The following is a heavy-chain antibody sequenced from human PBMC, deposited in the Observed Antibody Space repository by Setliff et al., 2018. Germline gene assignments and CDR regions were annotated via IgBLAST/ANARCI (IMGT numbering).Heavy chain of an antibody. CDR2: INPNSGGT. J-gene: IGHJ4*02. D-gene: IGHD2-15*01. CDR1: GYSFTDYY. CDR3: ARGRIGSTWTGDY. V-gene: IGHV1-2*02. Sequence: ASVKVSCKASGYSFTDYYMHWARQAPGQGLEWMGWINPNSGGTNYAQKFQDRVTMTSDTSITTAYMELSSLTSDDRAIYYCARGRIGSTWTGDYWGQGTLVTVS.